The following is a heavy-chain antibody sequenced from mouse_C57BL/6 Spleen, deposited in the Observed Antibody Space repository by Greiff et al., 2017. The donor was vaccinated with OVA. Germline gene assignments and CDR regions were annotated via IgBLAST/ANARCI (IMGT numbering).Heavy chain of an antibody. J-gene: IGHJ2*01. Sequence: QVQLKQSGPELVKPGASVKISCKASGYAFSSSWMNWVKQRPGKGLEWIGRIYPGDGDTNYNGKFKGKATLTADKSSSTAYMQLSSLTSEDSAVYFCARWGVTTVVAPYWGQGTTLTVSS. V-gene: IGHV1-82*01. D-gene: IGHD1-1*01. CDR1: GYAFSSSW. CDR3: ARWGVTTVVAPY. CDR2: IYPGDGDT.